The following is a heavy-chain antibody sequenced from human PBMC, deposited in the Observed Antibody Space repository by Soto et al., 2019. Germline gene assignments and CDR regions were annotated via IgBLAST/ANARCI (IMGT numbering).Heavy chain of an antibody. Sequence: GGSLRLSCAASGFTFSSYGMHWVRQAPGKGLEWVAVISYDGSNKYYADSVKGRFTISRDNSKNTLYLQMNSLRAEDTAVYYCAKDLYSSSFICGMDVWGQGTTVTGLL. CDR2: ISYDGSNK. V-gene: IGHV3-30*18. CDR1: GFTFSSYG. D-gene: IGHD6-13*01. CDR3: AKDLYSSSFICGMDV. J-gene: IGHJ6*02.